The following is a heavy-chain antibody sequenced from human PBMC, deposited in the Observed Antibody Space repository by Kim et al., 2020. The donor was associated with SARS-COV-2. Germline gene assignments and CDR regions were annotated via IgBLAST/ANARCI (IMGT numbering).Heavy chain of an antibody. Sequence: ASVKVSCKASGYTFTSYAMHWVRQAPGQRLEWMGWINAGNGNTKYSQKFLGRVTITRDTSASTAYMELSSLRSEDTAVYYCARDGQQLVRGWWGTANWFDPWGQGTLVTVSS. D-gene: IGHD6-13*01. J-gene: IGHJ5*02. V-gene: IGHV1-3*01. CDR1: GYTFTSYA. CDR3: ARDGQQLVRGWWGTANWFDP. CDR2: INAGNGNT.